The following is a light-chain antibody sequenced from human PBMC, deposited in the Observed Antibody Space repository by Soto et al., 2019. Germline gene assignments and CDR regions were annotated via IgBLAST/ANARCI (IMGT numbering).Light chain of an antibody. J-gene: IGKJ1*01. Sequence: EIVLTQSPGTLSLTPGERATLSCRASQSVSSSYFAWYQQKPGQAPRLLIYGASSRATGIPDRFSGSGSGTAFTLTISRLEPEDFAVYYWQQYGSSPGTFGQGTKVEIK. CDR2: GAS. CDR1: QSVSSSY. V-gene: IGKV3-20*01. CDR3: QQYGSSPGT.